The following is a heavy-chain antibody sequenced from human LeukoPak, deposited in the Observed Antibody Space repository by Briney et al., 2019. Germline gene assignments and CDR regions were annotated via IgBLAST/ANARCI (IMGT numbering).Heavy chain of an antibody. CDR2: ISSDSSTI. CDR3: ARVNLDYDILTGYYVFAGWFDP. CDR1: GFTFSSYS. J-gene: IGHJ5*02. V-gene: IGHV3-48*04. Sequence: PGGSLRLPCAASGFTFSSYSMNWVRQAPGKGLKWISYISSDSSTIYYADSVKGRFTISRDNAKNSLYLQMSSLRAEDTAVYYCARVNLDYDILTGYYVFAGWFDPWGQGTLVTVSS. D-gene: IGHD3-9*01.